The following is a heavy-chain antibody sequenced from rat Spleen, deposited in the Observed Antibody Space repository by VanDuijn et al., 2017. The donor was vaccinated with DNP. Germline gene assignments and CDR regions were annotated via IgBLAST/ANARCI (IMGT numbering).Heavy chain of an antibody. J-gene: IGHJ2*01. CDR2: ISYDGGTT. V-gene: IGHV5-22*01. CDR3: VRPHHYAGSYPRY. CDR1: GFTFSDYY. D-gene: IGHD1-12*02. Sequence: EVQLVESGGGLVQPGRSLKLSCAASGFTFSDYYMAWVRQAPTKGLEWVAYISYDGGTTYHGDSVRGRFTISRDIATSTLYLQIHGLRSEDMATYFCVRPHHYAGSYPRYWGQGVMVTVSS.